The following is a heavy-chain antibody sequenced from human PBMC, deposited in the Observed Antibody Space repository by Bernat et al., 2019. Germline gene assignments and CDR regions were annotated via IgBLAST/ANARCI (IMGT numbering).Heavy chain of an antibody. CDR2: IKQDGSQK. D-gene: IGHD2/OR15-2a*01. CDR3: AGQAYNGTAYRPLHY. Sequence: EVQLVESGGGLVQPGGSLTLSCAASEFTFNSYWMSWVRQAPGKGLEWVANIKQDGSQKYHVASVKGRFTISRDNAENSLYLQMNSLRAEDTAMYYCAGQAYNGTAYRPLHYWGQGTLVTVSS. CDR1: EFTFNSYW. J-gene: IGHJ4*02. V-gene: IGHV3-7*03.